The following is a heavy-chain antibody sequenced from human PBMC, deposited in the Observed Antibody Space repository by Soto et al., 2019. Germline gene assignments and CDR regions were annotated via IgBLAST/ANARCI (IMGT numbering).Heavy chain of an antibody. V-gene: IGHV3-30*18. CDR1: RYTFSSYG. CDR2: ISYDGSNK. CDR3: AKNTADLAGLYYYYGMDV. D-gene: IGHD6-19*01. Sequence: PGGSLRLSCAASRYTFSSYGMHWVRQAPGKGLEWVAVISYDGSNKYYADSVKGRFTISRGNSKNTLYLQMNSLRAEDTAVYYCAKNTADLAGLYYYYGMDVWGQGTTVTVSS. J-gene: IGHJ6*02.